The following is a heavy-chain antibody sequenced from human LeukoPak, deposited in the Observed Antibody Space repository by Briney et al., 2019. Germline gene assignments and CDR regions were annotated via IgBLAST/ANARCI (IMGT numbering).Heavy chain of an antibody. D-gene: IGHD5-18*01. CDR3: ARQGRQLWWSGGPSVFDY. Sequence: GRFSISRDNAKKTLYLQMNSLSADDTAIYYCARQGRQLWWSGGPSVFDYWGQGTLVTVSS. J-gene: IGHJ4*02. V-gene: IGHV3-23*01.